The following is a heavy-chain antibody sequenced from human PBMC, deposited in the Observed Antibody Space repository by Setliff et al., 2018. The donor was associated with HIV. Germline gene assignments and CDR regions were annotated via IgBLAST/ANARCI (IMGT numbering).Heavy chain of an antibody. Sequence: GGSLRLSCAASGFSFNNAWMSWVRQAPGKGLEWIGRIKSKFDGGTTDHAAPVKGRFTISRDDSQKKVYLQMSSLKTEDTAVYYCHMFSGSSYSYWGLGTVVTVSS. V-gene: IGHV3-15*05. CDR3: HMFSGSSYSY. J-gene: IGHJ4*02. D-gene: IGHD1-26*01. CDR1: GFSFNNAW. CDR2: IKSKFDGGTT.